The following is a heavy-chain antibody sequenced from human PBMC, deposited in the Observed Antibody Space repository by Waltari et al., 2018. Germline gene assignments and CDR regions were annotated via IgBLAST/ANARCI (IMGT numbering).Heavy chain of an antibody. V-gene: IGHV3-49*04. CDR2: IRSKAYGGTT. CDR1: GFTFGDYA. CDR3: ARSPLEYQLLYPRPNWFDP. D-gene: IGHD2-2*02. Sequence: EVQLVESGGGLVQPGRSLRLSCTASGFTFGDYAMSWVRQAPGKGLEGVGFIRSKAYGGTTEDAASVKGRFTISRDDSKSIAYLQMNSLKTEDTAVYYCARSPLEYQLLYPRPNWFDPWGQGTLVTVSS. J-gene: IGHJ5*02.